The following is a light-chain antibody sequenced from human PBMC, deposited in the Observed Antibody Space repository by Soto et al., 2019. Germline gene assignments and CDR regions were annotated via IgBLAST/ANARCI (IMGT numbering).Light chain of an antibody. CDR2: EVS. CDR3: SSYKSRSTLR. CDR1: SSDVGGYEY. J-gene: IGLJ1*01. V-gene: IGLV2-14*01. Sequence: QSALTQPASVSGSAGQSITISCTGTSSDVGGYEYVSWYQQHPGRAPKLMIYEVSNRPSGVSNRFSGSKSGNTASLTISGLQHVEEADHYCSSYKSRSTLRFGTGSKVTV.